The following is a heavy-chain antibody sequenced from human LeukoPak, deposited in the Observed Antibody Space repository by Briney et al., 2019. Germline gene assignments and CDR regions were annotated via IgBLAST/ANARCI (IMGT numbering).Heavy chain of an antibody. V-gene: IGHV6-1*01. CDR1: GDSVSSNSAV. J-gene: IGHJ4*02. D-gene: IGHD3-16*01. Sequence: SQTLSLTCAISGDSVSSNSAVWLWIRQSPSRGLEWLGGTYYRSKWHNDYAVSVKSRMTINPETSKNQFSLHSNSVTPEDTAVYYCARHLDGGPDYWGQGTLVTVSS. CDR3: ARHLDGGPDY. CDR2: TYYRSKWHN.